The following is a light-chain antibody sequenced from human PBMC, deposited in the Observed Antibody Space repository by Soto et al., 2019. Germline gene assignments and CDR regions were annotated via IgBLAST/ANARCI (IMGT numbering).Light chain of an antibody. CDR2: DTS. Sequence: EIVLTQSPAALSLSPGERATLSCRASQSVGDSLVWYQQKPGQAPRLLIFDTSTRATGVPDRFSGTGTGTDFTLTISRLEPEDFTVYDCQQRNHWSWTFGQGHRVEIK. V-gene: IGKV3-11*01. J-gene: IGKJ1*01. CDR3: QQRNHWSWT. CDR1: QSVGDS.